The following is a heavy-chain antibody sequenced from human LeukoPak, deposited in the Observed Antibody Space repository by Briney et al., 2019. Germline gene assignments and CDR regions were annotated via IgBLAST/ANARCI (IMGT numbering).Heavy chain of an antibody. CDR3: ARDLGSSWYVHFDY. CDR2: IYYSGST. CDR1: GFTFSDYY. J-gene: IGHJ4*02. D-gene: IGHD6-13*01. Sequence: LRLSCAASGFTFSDYYMSWIRQPPGKGLEWIGSIYYSGSTYYNPSLKSRVTISVDTSKNQFSLKLSSVTAADTAVYYCARDLGSSWYVHFDYWGQGTLVTVSS. V-gene: IGHV4-38-2*02.